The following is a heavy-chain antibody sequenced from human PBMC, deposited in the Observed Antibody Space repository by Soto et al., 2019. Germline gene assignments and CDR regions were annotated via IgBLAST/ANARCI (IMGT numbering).Heavy chain of an antibody. D-gene: IGHD3-9*01. CDR1: GGTFRNYA. CDR2: SVPIVGTA. Sequence: QVQLVQSGAEVKKPGPSVKVSCKTSGGTFRNYAINWVRQAPGQGLEWMGGSVPIVGTANYAQKFQGRVTITADESTSTGYMAVRSLRTEDTAGYYCARGTGSHVDYWGQGTLVTVSS. J-gene: IGHJ4*02. CDR3: ARGTGSHVDY. V-gene: IGHV1-69*01.